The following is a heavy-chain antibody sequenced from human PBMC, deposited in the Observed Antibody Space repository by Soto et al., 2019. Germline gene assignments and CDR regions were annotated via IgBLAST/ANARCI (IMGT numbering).Heavy chain of an antibody. D-gene: IGHD5-18*01. CDR3: AKDLVDTAMVHDYYGMDV. V-gene: IGHV3-43*01. CDR2: ISWDGGST. CDR1: GFTFDDYT. J-gene: IGHJ6*02. Sequence: GGSLRLSCAASGFTFDDYTMHWVRQAPGKGLEWVSLISWDGGSTYYADSVKGRFTISRDNIKNSLYLQMNSLRTEDTALYYCAKDLVDTAMVHDYYGMDVWGQGTTVTVSS.